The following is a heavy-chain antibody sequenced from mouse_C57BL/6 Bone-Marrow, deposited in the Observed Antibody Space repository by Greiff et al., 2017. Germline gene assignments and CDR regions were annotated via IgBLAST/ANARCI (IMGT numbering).Heavy chain of an antibody. Sequence: VQLQQSGPGLVQPSQSLSITCTVSGFSLTSYGVHWVRQSPGKGLEWLGVIWRGGSTDYNAAFMSRLSITKDNSKSQGFFKMNSLQADDTAIYYCAKKTRDYYGSTPYFDVWGTGTTVTVSS. CDR1: GFSLTSYG. J-gene: IGHJ1*03. CDR2: IWRGGST. CDR3: AKKTRDYYGSTPYFDV. D-gene: IGHD1-1*01. V-gene: IGHV2-5*01.